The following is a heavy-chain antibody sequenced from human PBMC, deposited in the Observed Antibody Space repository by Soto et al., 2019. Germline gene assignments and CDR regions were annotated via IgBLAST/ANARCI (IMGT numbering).Heavy chain of an antibody. V-gene: IGHV4-34*01. CDR2: INHSGST. J-gene: IGHJ4*02. CDR3: AWGSVSYSSSSFDS. CDR1: GGSVSGYY. Sequence: SETLSLTCAVYGGSVSGYYWSWIRQPPGKGLEWIGEINHSGSTNYNPSLKSRVTISVDTSKNQFSLKLSSVTAADTAVYYCAWGSVSYSSSSFDSWGQGTLVTVS. D-gene: IGHD6-13*01.